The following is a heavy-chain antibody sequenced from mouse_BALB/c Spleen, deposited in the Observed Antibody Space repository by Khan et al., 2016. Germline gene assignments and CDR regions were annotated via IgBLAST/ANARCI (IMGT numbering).Heavy chain of an antibody. CDR3: ARSTVVARNYYAMDD. CDR1: GYTFTDYS. J-gene: IGHJ4*01. CDR2: INTETGEP. D-gene: IGHD1-1*01. V-gene: IGHV9-2-1*01. Sequence: QIQLVQSGPELKKPGETVKISCKASGYTFTDYSMHWVKQAPGKGLKWMGWINTETGEPTYADDFKGRFAFSLETSASTAYLEINNLKNEDTATYCGARSTVVARNYYAMDDWGQGTSVTVSS.